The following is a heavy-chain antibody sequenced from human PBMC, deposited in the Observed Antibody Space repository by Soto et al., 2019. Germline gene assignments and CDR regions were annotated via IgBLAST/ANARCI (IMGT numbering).Heavy chain of an antibody. D-gene: IGHD2-2*01. CDR2: IMPIFGGP. V-gene: IGHV1-69*05. J-gene: IGHJ6*02. Sequence: QVQLVQSGAEVKKPGSSLKVSCKASGGIFSDFSFSWVRQAPGQGLEWMGGIMPIFGGPDYAQRFRGRVTITTDEVTRTAFMELRGLTSEDTATYYCASSLRMPSTGNYYYGMDVWGQGTTVTVSS. CDR1: GGIFSDFS. CDR3: ASSLRMPSTGNYYYGMDV.